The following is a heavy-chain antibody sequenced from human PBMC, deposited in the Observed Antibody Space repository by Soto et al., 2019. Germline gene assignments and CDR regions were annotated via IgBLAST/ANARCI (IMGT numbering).Heavy chain of an antibody. CDR3: AKELSRGYSYGYLPNYYGMDV. CDR2: ISYDGSNK. Sequence: PGGSLRLSCAASGFTFSSYGMHWVRQAPGKGLEWVAVISYDGSNKYYADSVKGRFTISRDNSKNTLYLQMNSPRAEDTAVYYCAKELSRGYSYGYLPNYYGMDVWGQGTTVTVSS. D-gene: IGHD5-18*01. CDR1: GFTFSSYG. V-gene: IGHV3-30*18. J-gene: IGHJ6*02.